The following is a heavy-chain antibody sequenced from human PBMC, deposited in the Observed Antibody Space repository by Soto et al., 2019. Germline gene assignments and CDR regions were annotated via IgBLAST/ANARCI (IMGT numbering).Heavy chain of an antibody. V-gene: IGHV1-3*04. D-gene: IGHD2-15*01. CDR1: GYTFTSYA. CDR2: INTGNGDT. Sequence: ASVKFSCKASGYTFTSYAIHWLRQAPGQRPEWMGWINTGNGDTKYSQKFQVSVTITRDTSANTAYMELSSLRYEDTAVYYCTSAIGAAEYWGQGTLVTVSS. J-gene: IGHJ4*02. CDR3: TSAIGAAEY.